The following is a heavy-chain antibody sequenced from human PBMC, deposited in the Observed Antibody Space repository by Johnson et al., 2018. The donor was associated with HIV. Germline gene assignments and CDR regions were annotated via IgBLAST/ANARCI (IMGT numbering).Heavy chain of an antibody. CDR3: TTDHDSSSWYHDAFDI. Sequence: QVQLVESGGGVVQPGRSLRLSCAASGFTFSNFGMHWVRQAPGKGLEWVAVIWYDGSNKYYADSVKGRFTISRDNSKSTLYLQMNSLRAEDTAVYYCTTDHDSSSWYHDAFDIWGQGTMVTVSS. CDR1: GFTFSNFG. CDR2: IWYDGSNK. V-gene: IGHV3-33*01. D-gene: IGHD6-13*01. J-gene: IGHJ3*02.